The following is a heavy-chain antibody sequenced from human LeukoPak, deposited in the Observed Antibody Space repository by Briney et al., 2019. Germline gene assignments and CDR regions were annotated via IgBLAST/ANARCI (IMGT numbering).Heavy chain of an antibody. CDR1: GYTFTSYD. D-gene: IGHD6-19*01. J-gene: IGHJ6*03. CDR2: MNPNSGNT. CDR3: ARRGFTGWPFYYYYYLDV. Sequence: LWASVKVSCKASGYTFTSYDINWVRQATGQGLEWMGWMNPNSGNTGYAQKFQGTVTMTRTTSPSTAYMEMSRLRSEDTAVYYCARRGFTGWPFYYYYYLDVWGNGTTVTVSS. V-gene: IGHV1-8*01.